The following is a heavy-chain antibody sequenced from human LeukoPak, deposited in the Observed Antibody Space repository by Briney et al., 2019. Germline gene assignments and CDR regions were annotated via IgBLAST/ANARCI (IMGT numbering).Heavy chain of an antibody. V-gene: IGHV4-39*01. J-gene: IGHJ4*02. D-gene: IGHD3-9*01. CDR2: VYYGGRT. CDR1: GGPISSTGYY. CDR3: ARLVSLVIDY. Sequence: SETLSLTCSVSGGPISSTGYYWGWIRQPPGKGLEWIGSVYYGGRTYYSPSLKSRITISVDTSKNQVSLKVSSVTAADTAVYYCARLVSLVIDYWGQGTLVTVSS.